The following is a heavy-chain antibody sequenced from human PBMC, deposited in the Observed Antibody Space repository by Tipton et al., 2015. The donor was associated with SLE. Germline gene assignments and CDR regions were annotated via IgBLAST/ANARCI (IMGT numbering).Heavy chain of an antibody. CDR1: GYSISSGYY. V-gene: IGHV4-38-2*02. Sequence: LRLSCAVSGYSISSGYYWGWIRQPPGKGLEWIGSIYRSGSTYYNPSLKSRVTISVDTSKNQFSLKLSSVTAADTAVYYCAREDYDFWSGPLDYWGQGTLVTVSS. CDR3: AREDYDFWSGPLDY. J-gene: IGHJ4*02. CDR2: IYRSGST. D-gene: IGHD3-3*01.